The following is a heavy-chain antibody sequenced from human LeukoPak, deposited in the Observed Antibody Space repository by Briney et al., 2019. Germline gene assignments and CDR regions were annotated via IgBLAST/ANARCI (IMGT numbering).Heavy chain of an antibody. CDR2: ISAYNGNT. V-gene: IGHV1-18*01. Sequence: ASVKVSCKASGYTFTSYGISWVRQAPGQGLEWMGWISAYNGNTNYAQKLQGRVTMTTDTSTSTAYMELRSLRSDDTAVYYCARSRGCSSTRSSYYYYYRDVWGKGTTVTVSS. CDR1: GYTFTSYG. D-gene: IGHD2-2*01. CDR3: ARSRGCSSTRSSYYYYYRDV. J-gene: IGHJ6*03.